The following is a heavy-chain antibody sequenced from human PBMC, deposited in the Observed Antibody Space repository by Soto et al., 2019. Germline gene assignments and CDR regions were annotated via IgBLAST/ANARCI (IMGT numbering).Heavy chain of an antibody. CDR2: IDGSGGNA. D-gene: IGHD1-26*01. CDR3: AKNILGGSYHEGYFDS. CDR1: GLTFSVYA. V-gene: IGHV3-23*01. Sequence: EVQLLESGGGLVQPGGSLRLSCAASGLTFSVYAMSWVRQAQGKGLQLVSAIDGSGGNAYYADSVKGRFTISRDNSKNTVWLQINTLRAEDTAVYYCAKNILGGSYHEGYFDSWGQGTRVTVSS. J-gene: IGHJ4*02.